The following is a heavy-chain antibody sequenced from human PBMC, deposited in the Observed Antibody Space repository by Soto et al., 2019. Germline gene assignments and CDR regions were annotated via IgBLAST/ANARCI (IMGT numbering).Heavy chain of an antibody. CDR2: INGDGSVT. J-gene: IGHJ5*02. CDR3: AKGWVVAATDH. Sequence: EVQLVESGGGLVQPGGSLRVACAASGFTFSSHWIHWVRQAPGKGLVWVSQINGDGSVTGYADSVKGRVTVSRDNAKNTVFLQMNSLSYGDTAVYYCAKGWVVAATDHWGQGTLVTVSS. V-gene: IGHV3-74*01. CDR1: GFTFSSHW. D-gene: IGHD2-15*01.